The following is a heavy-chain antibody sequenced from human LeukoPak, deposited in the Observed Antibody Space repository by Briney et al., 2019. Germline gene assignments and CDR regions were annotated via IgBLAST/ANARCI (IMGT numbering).Heavy chain of an antibody. D-gene: IGHD6-13*01. CDR1: GFTFSTYA. J-gene: IGHJ4*02. V-gene: IGHV3-30-3*01. CDR3: ARDPSSWFFDY. Sequence: PGGSLRLSCAASGFTFSTYAMHWVRQAPGKGLEWVAVISYDGSHKYYADSVKGRFTISRDNSKNTLYLQMNSLRAEDTAVYFCARDPSSWFFDYWGRGTLVTVSS. CDR2: ISYDGSHK.